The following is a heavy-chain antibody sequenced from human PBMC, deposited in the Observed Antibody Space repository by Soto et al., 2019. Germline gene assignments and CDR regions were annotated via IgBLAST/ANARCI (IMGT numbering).Heavy chain of an antibody. J-gene: IGHJ3*01. V-gene: IGHV4-39*01. CDR3: ARHEYVSSSYDLLDV. CDR2: IYYTGTT. CDR1: GGSVTNINYF. Sequence: LSLTCSVSGGSVTNINYFWAWIRQSPGKGLEWIANIYYTGTTFYNPSLRSRVSMTIDASKNRFSLNLSSVTASDTALYYCARHEYVSSSYDLLDVWGRGTMVTVSS. D-gene: IGHD3-22*01.